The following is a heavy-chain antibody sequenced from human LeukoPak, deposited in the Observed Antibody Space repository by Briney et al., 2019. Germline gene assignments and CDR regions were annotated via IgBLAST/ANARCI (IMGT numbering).Heavy chain of an antibody. CDR3: ATAMYCSSPSCFDY. CDR1: GYSITSSNC. J-gene: IGHJ4*02. D-gene: IGHD2-2*01. V-gene: IGHV4-59*01. Sequence: SETLSLTCTVSGYSITSSNCWSWIRQPPGKGLEWIGYIYYTGSTNYNPSLKSRVIIAVDMSKNQFSLKLSSVTAADTAVYYCATAMYCSSPSCFDYWGQGTLVTVSS. CDR2: IYYTGST.